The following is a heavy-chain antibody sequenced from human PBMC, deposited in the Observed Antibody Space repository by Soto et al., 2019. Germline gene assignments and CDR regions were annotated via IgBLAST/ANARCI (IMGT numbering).Heavy chain of an antibody. CDR2: IHYSGST. Sequence: QVQLQESGPGLVKPSQTLSLTCTVSGGSISSGDYYWSWLRQPPGQGLEWIGYIHYSGSTYHNPSRKRRGTRSGDTSKNQFSLKRTSVTAADTAVYYCGRAHRDVQQLVHYYYSMDVWGQGTTVTVSS. CDR1: GGSISSGDYY. CDR3: GRAHRDVQQLVHYYYSMDV. J-gene: IGHJ6*02. D-gene: IGHD6-13*01. V-gene: IGHV4-30-4*01.